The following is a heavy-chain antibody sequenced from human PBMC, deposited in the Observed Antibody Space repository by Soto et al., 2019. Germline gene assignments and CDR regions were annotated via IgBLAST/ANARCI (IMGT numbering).Heavy chain of an antibody. CDR2: VWFDGSDK. Sequence: QVQLVESGGGVVQPGRSLRLSCAASTFTFSSYGMHWVRQAPGKGLEWVALVWFDGSDKYYTDSVKGRFTISRENSKNTLYLQMDSLRAEDTSVYYCARLYCSSSSCYSVGAFDIWGQGTMVTVSS. CDR1: TFTFSSYG. D-gene: IGHD2-2*01. J-gene: IGHJ3*02. CDR3: ARLYCSSSSCYSVGAFDI. V-gene: IGHV3-33*01.